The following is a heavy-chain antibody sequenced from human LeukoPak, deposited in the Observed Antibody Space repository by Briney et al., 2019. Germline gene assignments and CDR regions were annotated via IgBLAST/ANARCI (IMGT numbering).Heavy chain of an antibody. CDR1: GGSISPYY. CDR2: IYYSGST. V-gene: IGHV4-59*01. D-gene: IGHD3-3*02. J-gene: IGHJ6*03. Sequence: SETLSLTCTVSGGSISPYYWSWIRQPPGKGLEWIGYIYYSGSTNYNPSLKSRVTISVDTSKNQFSLKLSSVTAAHTAVYYCARAFYPGYYSYMAVWGKGTTVTVSS. CDR3: ARAFYPGYYSYMAV.